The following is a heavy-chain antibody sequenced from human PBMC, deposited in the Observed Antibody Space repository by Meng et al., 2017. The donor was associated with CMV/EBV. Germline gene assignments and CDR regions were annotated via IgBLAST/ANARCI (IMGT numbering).Heavy chain of an antibody. CDR3: ARDKSGYSYGFPEWYFDL. CDR2: ISYDGSNK. D-gene: IGHD5-18*01. V-gene: IGHV3-30*04. J-gene: IGHJ2*01. Sequence: GESLKISCAASGFTFSSYAMHWVRQAPGKGLEWVAVISYDGSNKYYADSVKGRFTISRDNSKNTLCLQMNSLRAEDTAVYYCARDKSGYSYGFPEWYFDLWGRGTLVTVSP. CDR1: GFTFSSYA.